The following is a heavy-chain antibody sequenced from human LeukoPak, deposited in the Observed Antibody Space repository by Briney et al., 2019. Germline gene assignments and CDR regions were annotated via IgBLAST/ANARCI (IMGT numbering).Heavy chain of an antibody. V-gene: IGHV3-33*06. CDR3: AKERGPFGGFDI. CDR2: IWSNGNNR. J-gene: IGHJ3*02. Sequence: GGSLRLSCAASGFTFSSYGMHWVRQAPGKGLEWVAVIWSNGNNRYYADSVKGRFTFSRDNSKNTLSLQMNSLRAEDTAVYYCAKERGPFGGFDIRGQGKMVTVSS. D-gene: IGHD2-15*01. CDR1: GFTFSSYG.